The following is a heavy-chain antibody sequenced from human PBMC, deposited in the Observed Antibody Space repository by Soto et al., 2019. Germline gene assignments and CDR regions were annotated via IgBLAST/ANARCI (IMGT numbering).Heavy chain of an antibody. Sequence: LRLSCAASGFTFSSYWMHWVRQAPGKGLVWVSRINSDGSSTSYADSVKGRFPISRDNAKNTLYLQMNSLRAEDTAVYYCARGLLIRSVPCLDYWGQGTLVTVSS. CDR1: GFTFSSYW. J-gene: IGHJ4*02. V-gene: IGHV3-74*01. D-gene: IGHD3-10*01. CDR3: ARGLLIRSVPCLDY. CDR2: INSDGSST.